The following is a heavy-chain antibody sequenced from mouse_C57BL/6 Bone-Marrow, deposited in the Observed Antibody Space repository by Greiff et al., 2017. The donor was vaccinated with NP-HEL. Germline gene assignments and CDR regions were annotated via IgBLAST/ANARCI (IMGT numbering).Heavy chain of an antibody. CDR2: IDPEDGET. V-gene: IGHV14-2*01. CDR3: ARPSNYTYYAMDY. CDR1: GFNFKDYY. Sequence: EVQLQQSGAELVKPGASVKLSCTASGFNFKDYYMHWVKQRTEQGLEWIGRIDPEDGETKYAQKFQGKTTITADTSSNTAYLQLSSLTSEDTAVYYCARPSNYTYYAMDYWGQGTSVTVSS. D-gene: IGHD2-5*01. J-gene: IGHJ4*01.